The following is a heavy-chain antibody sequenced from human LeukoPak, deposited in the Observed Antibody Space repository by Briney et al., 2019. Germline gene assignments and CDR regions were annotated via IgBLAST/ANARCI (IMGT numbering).Heavy chain of an antibody. D-gene: IGHD3-10*01. J-gene: IGHJ5*02. V-gene: IGHV5-51*01. CDR1: GYSFPNYW. CDR2: IYPGDSDT. CDR3: ARRGYGTGSRESVDWFDP. Sequence: GESLKISCKGTGYSFPNYWIAWVRQMPGKGLEWMGIIYPGDSDTRYNPSFQGQVTISADKSISTAYLQWSSLKASDTAMYYCARRGYGTGSRESVDWFDPWGQGTLVTVSS.